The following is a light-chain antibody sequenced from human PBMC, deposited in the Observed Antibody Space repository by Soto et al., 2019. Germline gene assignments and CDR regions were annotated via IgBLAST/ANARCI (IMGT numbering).Light chain of an antibody. CDR1: QSVNTN. V-gene: IGKV3-20*01. Sequence: ELVMIHSPRTLSVYANGRATVCCRASQSVNTNLAWYQQKPGQAPRLLISDASTRATDIPDRFSGGGSGTDFTLTICRLEPEDFAVYYCEVYARSPIFGGGTKVDIK. CDR3: EVYARSPI. CDR2: DAS. J-gene: IGKJ4*01.